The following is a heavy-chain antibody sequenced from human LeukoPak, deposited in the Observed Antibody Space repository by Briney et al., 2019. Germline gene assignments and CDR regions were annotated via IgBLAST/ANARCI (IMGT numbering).Heavy chain of an antibody. CDR2: ISAYNGNT. CDR1: GYTFTSYG. CDR3: ARDDYYDSSGYHDY. Sequence: ASVKVSCKASGYTFTSYGISWVRQAPGQGLEWMGWISAYNGNTNYAQKLQGRVTMTTDTSTSTAYMELRSLRSEDTAVYYCARDDYYDSSGYHDYWGQGTLVTVSS. D-gene: IGHD3-22*01. J-gene: IGHJ4*02. V-gene: IGHV1-18*01.